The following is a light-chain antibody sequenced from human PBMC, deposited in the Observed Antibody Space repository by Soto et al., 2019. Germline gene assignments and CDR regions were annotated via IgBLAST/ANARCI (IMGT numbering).Light chain of an antibody. CDR1: QSVSSY. V-gene: IGKV3-11*01. CDR2: DAS. Sequence: EIVLTQSPATLSLSPGERATLSWRASQSVSSYLAWYQQKPGQAPRLLISDASNRATGIPARFSGSGSGTDFTLTISSLEPEDFAVYYCHQRQYWPPITFGQGTRLEIK. CDR3: HQRQYWPPIT. J-gene: IGKJ5*01.